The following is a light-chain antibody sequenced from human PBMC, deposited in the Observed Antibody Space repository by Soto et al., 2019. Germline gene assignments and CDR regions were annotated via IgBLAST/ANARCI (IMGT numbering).Light chain of an antibody. CDR1: QSVSSRY. J-gene: IGKJ1*01. Sequence: EIVLTQSPGTLSLSPGERATLSCRASQSVSSRYLGWYQQRFGQAPRLLIYGASSRATGIPDRFSGSGSATDFTLTISSLEPEDFAVYYCQQYGSPPWTFGQGTKVEIK. CDR3: QQYGSPPWT. V-gene: IGKV3-20*01. CDR2: GAS.